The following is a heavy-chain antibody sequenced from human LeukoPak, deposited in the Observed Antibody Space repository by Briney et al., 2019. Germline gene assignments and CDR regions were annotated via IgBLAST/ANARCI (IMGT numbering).Heavy chain of an antibody. CDR2: IIPIFGTA. V-gene: IGHV1-69*05. Sequence: ASVKVSCKASGGTFSSYAISWVRQAPGQGLEWMGGIIPIFGTANYAQKFQGRVTITTDESTSTAYMELSSLRSEDTAVYYCASGSFSPLGYCSSTSCYCYNWFDPWGQGTLVTVSS. D-gene: IGHD2-2*01. CDR3: ASGSFSPLGYCSSTSCYCYNWFDP. J-gene: IGHJ5*02. CDR1: GGTFSSYA.